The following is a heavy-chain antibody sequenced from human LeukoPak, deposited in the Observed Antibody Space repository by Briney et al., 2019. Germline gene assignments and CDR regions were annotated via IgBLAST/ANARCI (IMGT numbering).Heavy chain of an antibody. CDR3: ARDRGQHAFDI. D-gene: IGHD1-1*01. V-gene: IGHV1-46*01. Sequence: ASVKVSCKASGYTFTTYYIHWVRQAPGQGLEWMGIINPSGGSTSYAQKFQGRVTMTRDMPTTTVYMELSSLRSEDTAVYYCARDRGQHAFDIWGQGTMVTVSS. CDR1: GYTFTTYY. CDR2: INPSGGST. J-gene: IGHJ3*02.